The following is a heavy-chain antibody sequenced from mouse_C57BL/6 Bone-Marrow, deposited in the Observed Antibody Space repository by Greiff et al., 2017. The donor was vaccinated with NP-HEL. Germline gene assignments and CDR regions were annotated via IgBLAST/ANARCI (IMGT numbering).Heavy chain of an antibody. D-gene: IGHD4-1*01. J-gene: IGHJ3*01. V-gene: IGHV1-54*01. Sequence: QVQLQQSGAELVRPGTSVKVSCKASGYAFTNYLIEWVKQRPGQGLEWIGVINPGSGGTNYNEKFKGKATLTADKSSSTAYMQLRSLTSEDSAVFFCARGTGTGFAYWGQGTLVTVSA. CDR2: INPGSGGT. CDR3: ARGTGTGFAY. CDR1: GYAFTNYL.